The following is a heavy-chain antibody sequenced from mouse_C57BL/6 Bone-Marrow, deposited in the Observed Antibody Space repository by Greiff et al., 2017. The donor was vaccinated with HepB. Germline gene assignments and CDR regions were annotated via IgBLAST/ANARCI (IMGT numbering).Heavy chain of an antibody. Sequence: QVQLQQSGPELVKPGASVKLSCKASGYTFTSYDIHWVKQRPGQGLEWIGWIYPRDGSTKYNEKFKGKATLTVDTSSSTAYMELHSLTSEDSAVYLCARPYGRFYWYFDVWGTGTTVTVSS. V-gene: IGHV1-85*01. CDR3: ARPYGRFYWYFDV. J-gene: IGHJ1*03. CDR1: GYTFTSYD. D-gene: IGHD1-1*01. CDR2: IYPRDGST.